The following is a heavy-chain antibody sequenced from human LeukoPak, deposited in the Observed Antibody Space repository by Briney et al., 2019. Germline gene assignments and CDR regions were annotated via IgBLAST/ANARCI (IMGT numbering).Heavy chain of an antibody. D-gene: IGHD5/OR15-5a*01. V-gene: IGHV4-39*07. J-gene: IGHJ5*02. Sequence: SETLSLTCTVSGGSISSSSYYWGWIRQPPGKGLEWIESIYYSGSTYYNPSLKSRVTISVDTSKNQFSLKLSSVTAADTAVYYCARDSVSAAGENWFDPWGQGTLVTVSS. CDR1: GGSISSSSYY. CDR3: ARDSVSAAGENWFDP. CDR2: IYYSGST.